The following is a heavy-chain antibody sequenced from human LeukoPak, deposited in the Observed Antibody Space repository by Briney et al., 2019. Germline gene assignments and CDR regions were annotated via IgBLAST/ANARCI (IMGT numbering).Heavy chain of an antibody. V-gene: IGHV4-59*01. Sequence: SATLSLTCTVSGGSISSYFWSWVRQPPGKGLEWIGYIYYSGSTNYNPSLKSRVTISVDTSKNQFSLKLASVTTADTAVYYCARDRWLGYWGQGTLVTVSS. D-gene: IGHD5-12*01. CDR2: IYYSGST. CDR1: GGSISSYF. CDR3: ARDRWLGY. J-gene: IGHJ4*02.